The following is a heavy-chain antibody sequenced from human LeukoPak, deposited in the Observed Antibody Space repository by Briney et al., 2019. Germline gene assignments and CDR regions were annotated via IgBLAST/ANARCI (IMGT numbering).Heavy chain of an antibody. Sequence: ASVKVSCKASGYTFTGYYMHWVRQAPGQGLEWMGWINPNSGGTNYAQKFQGGVTMTRDTSISTAYMELSRLRSDDTAVYYCAREGTKSSSSWSHLYYYMDVWGKGTTVTVSS. CDR2: INPNSGGT. V-gene: IGHV1-2*02. CDR1: GYTFTGYY. J-gene: IGHJ6*03. D-gene: IGHD6-13*01. CDR3: AREGTKSSSSWSHLYYYMDV.